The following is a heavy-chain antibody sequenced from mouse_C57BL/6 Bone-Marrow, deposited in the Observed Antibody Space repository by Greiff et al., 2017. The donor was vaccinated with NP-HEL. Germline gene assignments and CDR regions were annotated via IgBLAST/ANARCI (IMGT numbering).Heavy chain of an antibody. J-gene: IGHJ3*01. Sequence: EVKLMESGGDLVKPGGSLKLSCAASGFTFSSYGMSWVRQTPDKRLEWVATISSGGSYTYYPDSVKGRFTISRYNAKNTLYLQMSSLKSEDTAMYYCARVRDYDGTFAYWGQGTLVTVSA. CDR1: GFTFSSYG. D-gene: IGHD1-1*01. V-gene: IGHV5-6*01. CDR2: ISSGGSYT. CDR3: ARVRDYDGTFAY.